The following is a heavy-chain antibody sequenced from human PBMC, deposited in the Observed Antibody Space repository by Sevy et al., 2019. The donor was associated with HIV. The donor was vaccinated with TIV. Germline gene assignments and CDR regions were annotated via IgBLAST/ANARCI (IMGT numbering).Heavy chain of an antibody. Sequence: ASVKVSCKVSEYTLSELSMHWVRRAAGRGLEWMGCFVPEDGETIYSQKFQGRVTMTEDTSTDTAYMELSSLRSEDTAVYYCAKTKDYYDSSGDPFDYWGQGTLVTVSS. CDR1: EYTLSELS. D-gene: IGHD3-22*01. CDR3: AKTKDYYDSSGDPFDY. CDR2: FVPEDGET. V-gene: IGHV1-24*01. J-gene: IGHJ4*02.